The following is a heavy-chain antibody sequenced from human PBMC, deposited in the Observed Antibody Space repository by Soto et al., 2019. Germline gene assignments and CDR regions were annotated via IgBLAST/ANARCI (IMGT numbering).Heavy chain of an antibody. CDR2: ISGKNGNT. J-gene: IGHJ6*02. V-gene: IGHV1-18*04. CDR1: GYTFISHG. Sequence: QVQLVQSGVEVKKPGASVKCSCKASGYTFISHGISWVRQAPGQGLEWMGWISGKNGNTNYAQKLQGRVTLTTDTATSTAYMELRSLRSDDTAVYYCARVSSSIVVVPDYGMDVWGQGTTVTVSS. CDR3: ARVSSSIVVVPDYGMDV. D-gene: IGHD2-15*01.